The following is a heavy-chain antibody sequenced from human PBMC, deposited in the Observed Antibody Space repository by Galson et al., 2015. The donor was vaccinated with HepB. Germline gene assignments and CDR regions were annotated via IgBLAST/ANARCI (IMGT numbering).Heavy chain of an antibody. CDR2: ISWDGGST. V-gene: IGHV3-43D*04. CDR1: GFTFDDYA. CDR3: AKDIGHRGDSLDY. Sequence: SLRLSCAASGFTFDDYAMHWVRQAPGKGLEWVSLISWDGGSTYYADSVKGRFTISRDNSKNSLYLQMNSLRAEDTALYYCAKDIGHRGDSLDYWGQGTLVTVSS. J-gene: IGHJ4*02. D-gene: IGHD5-18*01.